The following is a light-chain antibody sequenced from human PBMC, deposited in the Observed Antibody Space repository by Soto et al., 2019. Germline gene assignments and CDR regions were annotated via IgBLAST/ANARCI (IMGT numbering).Light chain of an antibody. J-gene: IGKJ2*01. CDR2: AAS. Sequence: DIQMTQSPSSLSASVGDRVTITCRASESMSTYLNWYQQKPGKAPKLLIYAASSLQSGVPSRFSGRWFWNNFHLTLRRLPIGGFATYYCQQTYITPYTFGQGTKLEIK. CDR1: ESMSTY. V-gene: IGKV1-39*01. CDR3: QQTYITPYT.